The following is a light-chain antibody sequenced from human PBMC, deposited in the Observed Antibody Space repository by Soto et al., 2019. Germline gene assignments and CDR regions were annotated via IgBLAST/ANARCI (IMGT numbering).Light chain of an antibody. J-gene: IGLJ3*02. CDR1: SGSIASNY. Sequence: FMLTQPHSVSESPGKTVIISCTRSSGSIASNYVQWYQQRPGSSPTTVIYEDNQRPSGVPDRFSGSIDSSSNSAPLTISGLETEDEADYFCQSYDATNQVFGGGTKLTVL. CDR3: QSYDATNQV. V-gene: IGLV6-57*01. CDR2: EDN.